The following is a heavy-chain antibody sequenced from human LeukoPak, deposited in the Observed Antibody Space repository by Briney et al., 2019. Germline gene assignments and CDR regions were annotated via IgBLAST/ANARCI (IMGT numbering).Heavy chain of an antibody. D-gene: IGHD6-19*01. Sequence: GGSLRLPCAASGFTFTSYAMNWVRQAPGKGLEWVSTISGSGSSTYYVDSVKGRFTISRDNSKNTLYLQMNSLRAEDTAEYYCAKDSNGWYRRGSNYFDYWGQGTLVTVSS. J-gene: IGHJ4*02. CDR1: GFTFTSYA. V-gene: IGHV3-23*01. CDR2: ISGSGSST. CDR3: AKDSNGWYRRGSNYFDY.